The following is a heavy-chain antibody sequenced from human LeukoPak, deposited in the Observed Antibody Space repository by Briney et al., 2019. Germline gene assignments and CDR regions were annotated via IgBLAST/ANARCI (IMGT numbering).Heavy chain of an antibody. CDR2: IYSGGST. J-gene: IGHJ6*02. CDR1: GFTVSSNC. Sequence: GGSLRLSCAASGFTVSSNCMTWVRQAPGKGLEWVSIIYSGGSTSYADSVKGRFTISRHNSENTLYLQMNSLRAEDTAVYYCARGRLTTASYYGMDVWGQGTTVTVSS. D-gene: IGHD1/OR15-1a*01. CDR3: ARGRLTTASYYGMDV. V-gene: IGHV3-53*04.